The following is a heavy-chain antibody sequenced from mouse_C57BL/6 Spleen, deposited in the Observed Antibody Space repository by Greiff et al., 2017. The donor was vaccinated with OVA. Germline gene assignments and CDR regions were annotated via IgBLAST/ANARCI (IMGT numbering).Heavy chain of an antibody. CDR1: GFTFSSYA. Sequence: EVQLVESGGGLVKPGGSLKLSCAASGFTFSSYAMSWVRQTPEKRLEWVATISAGGSYTYYPDNVKGRFTISRDNAKNNLYLQMSHLKSEDTAMYYCARDEGSSGPFAYWGQGTLVTVSA. V-gene: IGHV5-4*01. D-gene: IGHD3-2*02. CDR3: ARDEGSSGPFAY. CDR2: ISAGGSYT. J-gene: IGHJ3*01.